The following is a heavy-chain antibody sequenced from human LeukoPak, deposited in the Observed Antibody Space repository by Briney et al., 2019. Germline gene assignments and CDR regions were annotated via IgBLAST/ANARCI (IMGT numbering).Heavy chain of an antibody. V-gene: IGHV1-46*01. Sequence: ASVKVSCEAFGYTFTKYEMHWVRQAPGQGLEWMGIIHVGGDTTGNAQKFQGRVTMTKDTSSSTFYMELNSLTFEDTAVYYCARGGCSGDCYSAPFDYWGQGALVTVSP. CDR2: IHVGGDTT. CDR1: GYTFTKYE. D-gene: IGHD2-21*02. CDR3: ARGGCSGDCYSAPFDY. J-gene: IGHJ4*02.